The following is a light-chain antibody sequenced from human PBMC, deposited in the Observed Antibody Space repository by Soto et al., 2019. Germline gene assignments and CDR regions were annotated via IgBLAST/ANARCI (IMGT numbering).Light chain of an antibody. CDR1: QSVGSSY. V-gene: IGKV3-20*01. J-gene: IGKJ1*01. CDR3: QQYGSSPT. CDR2: GAS. Sequence: EVVLTQSPRTLSLSPGERATLLRRASQSVGSSYLAWYQQKPGQAPRLLIYGASSRATGIPDRFSGSGSGTDFTLTISRLEPEDFAVYYCQQYGSSPTFGPGTKLDIK.